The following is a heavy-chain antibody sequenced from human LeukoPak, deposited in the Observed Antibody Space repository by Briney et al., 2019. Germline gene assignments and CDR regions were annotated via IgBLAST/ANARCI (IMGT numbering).Heavy chain of an antibody. D-gene: IGHD2-15*01. CDR1: GYTFTSYG. V-gene: IGHV1-18*01. Sequence: ASVKVSCKASGYTFTSYGISWVRQAPGQGLEWMGWISAYNGNTNYAQKLQGRVTMTTDTSTSTAYMELRSLRSDDTAVYYCARGLPGHCSGDNCYCYFDYWGQGTLVTVSS. CDR2: ISAYNGNT. CDR3: ARGLPGHCSGDNCYCYFDY. J-gene: IGHJ4*02.